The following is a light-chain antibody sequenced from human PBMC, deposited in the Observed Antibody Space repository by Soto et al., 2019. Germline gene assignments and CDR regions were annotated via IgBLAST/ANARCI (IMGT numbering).Light chain of an antibody. V-gene: IGKV1-39*01. Sequence: DIQMTQSPSSLSASVGDRVTIACRASQSINTYLNWYQQKPGKAPKLLIYGATSLQSGVPSTFTADGSGTDFTLTTGSLQTEDCAPYYWRQSSSGPPFSVGAGPKVDIK. J-gene: IGKJ3*01. CDR2: GAT. CDR1: QSINTY. CDR3: RQSSSGPPFS.